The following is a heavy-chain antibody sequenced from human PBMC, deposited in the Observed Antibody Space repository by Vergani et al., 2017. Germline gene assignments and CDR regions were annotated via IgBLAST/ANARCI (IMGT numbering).Heavy chain of an antibody. J-gene: IGHJ5*02. D-gene: IGHD5-18*01. CDR3: ARGGGYSYGYWFDP. V-gene: IGHV4-34*01. CDR2: INHSGST. Sequence: QVQLQQWGAGLLKPSETLSLTCTVSGGSISSYYWSWIRQPPGKGLEWIGEINHSGSTNYNPSLKSRVTISVDTSKNQFSLKLSSVTAADAAVYYCARGGGYSYGYWFDPWGQGTLVTVSS. CDR1: GGSISSYY.